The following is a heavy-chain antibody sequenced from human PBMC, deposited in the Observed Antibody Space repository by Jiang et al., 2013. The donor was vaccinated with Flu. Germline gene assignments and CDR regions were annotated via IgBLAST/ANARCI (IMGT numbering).Heavy chain of an antibody. CDR3: ARHKDCSSTSCRYYYYYYYMDV. D-gene: IGHD2-2*01. V-gene: IGHV4-39*01. CDR1: GGSISSSSYY. CDR2: IYYSGST. J-gene: IGHJ6*03. Sequence: GPGLVKPSETLSLTCTVSGGSISSSSYYWGWIRQPPGKGLEWIGSIYYSGSTYYNPSLKSRVTISVDTSKNQFSLKLSSVTAADTAVYYCARHKDCSSTSCRYYYYYYYMDVWGKGPRSPSP.